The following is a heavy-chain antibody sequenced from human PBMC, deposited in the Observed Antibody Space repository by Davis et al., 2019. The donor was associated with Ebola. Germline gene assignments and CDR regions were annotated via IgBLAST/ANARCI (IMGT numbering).Heavy chain of an antibody. CDR3: ARVTGDFYYYGMDV. V-gene: IGHV4-39*07. CDR2: IFRTGAT. Sequence: SETLSLTCTVSGGSIRSSSHYWGWIRQPPGKGLEWMGSIFRTGATSYNPSLKSRVTISLDTSKNQFSLKLSSVTAADTAVYYCARVTGDFYYYGMDVWGQGTTVTVSS. CDR1: GGSIRSSSHY. J-gene: IGHJ6*02. D-gene: IGHD3-16*01.